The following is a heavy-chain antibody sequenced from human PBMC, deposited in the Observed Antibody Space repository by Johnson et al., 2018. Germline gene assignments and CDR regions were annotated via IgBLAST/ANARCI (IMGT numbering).Heavy chain of an antibody. CDR3: ARSQAIAVAAGDAFDI. D-gene: IGHD6-19*01. J-gene: IGHJ3*02. V-gene: IGHV5-51*03. CDR2: IYPGDSDT. CDR1: GYSFTSYW. Sequence: VELQESGAEVKKPRESLKISCTGSGYSFTSYWIGWVRQMPGKGLEWMGIIYPGDSDTRYSPYFQGQVTISADKSISTAYLQWTSLKASDTAMYYCARSQAIAVAAGDAFDIWGQGTMVTVSS.